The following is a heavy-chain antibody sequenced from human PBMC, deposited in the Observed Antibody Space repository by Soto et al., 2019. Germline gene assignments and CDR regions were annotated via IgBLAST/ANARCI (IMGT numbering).Heavy chain of an antibody. CDR2: ISYDGSNK. D-gene: IGHD6-13*01. CDR3: ARDRLSIAAAPYRPFYYYYYGMDV. J-gene: IGHJ6*02. Sequence: LRLSCAASGFTFSSYAMHWVRQAPGKGLEWVAVISYDGSNKYYADSVKGRFTISRDNSKNTLYLQMNSLRAEDTAVYYCARDRLSIAAAPYRPFYYYYYGMDVWGQGTTVTVSS. CDR1: GFTFSSYA. V-gene: IGHV3-30-3*01.